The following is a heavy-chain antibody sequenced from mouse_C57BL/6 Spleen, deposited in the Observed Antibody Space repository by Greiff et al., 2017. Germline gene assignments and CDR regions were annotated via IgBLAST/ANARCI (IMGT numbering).Heavy chain of an antibody. D-gene: IGHD2-1*01. Sequence: QVQLKESGPGLVAPSPSLSISCTVSGFSLTSYGVSWVRQPPGKGLEWLGVMWGDGSTNYHSALISRLSISKDNSESQVYLKLNSLQTDDTATYYYAKVYCNRYGYFDVWGTGTTVTVSS. CDR1: GFSLTSYG. CDR2: MWGDGST. J-gene: IGHJ1*03. V-gene: IGHV2-3*01. CDR3: AKVYCNRYGYFDV.